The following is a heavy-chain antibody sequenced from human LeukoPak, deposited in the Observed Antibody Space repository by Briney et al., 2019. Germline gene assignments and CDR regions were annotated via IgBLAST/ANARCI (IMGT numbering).Heavy chain of an antibody. CDR1: GFTFNSYS. CDR3: ARLVNYGDWFDP. J-gene: IGHJ5*02. D-gene: IGHD3-16*01. CDR2: MYSDGIT. Sequence: PGGSLRLSCAASGFTFNSYSMHWVRQAPGKGLEWVSVMYSDGITYYADSVKGRFTISRDDSKNTLYLHMNSLRVEDTATYYCARLVNYGDWFDPWGQGTLVTVSS. V-gene: IGHV3-53*01.